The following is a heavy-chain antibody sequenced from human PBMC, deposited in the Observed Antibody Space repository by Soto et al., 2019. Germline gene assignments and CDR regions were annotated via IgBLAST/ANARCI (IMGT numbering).Heavy chain of an antibody. CDR1: GYSFTNYG. J-gene: IGHJ6*03. D-gene: IGHD6-19*01. CDR3: ARDRGVAPPVAGTTHYYYYMDV. V-gene: IGHV1-18*01. CDR2: ISAFNGNT. Sequence: QDQLLQSGAEVKKPGASVTVSCKASGYSFTNYGITWVRQAPGQGLECMGWISAFNGNTHDVQKLQGRVTMTTDASTSTAYMELRSLRSDDTAVYYCARDRGVAPPVAGTTHYYYYMDVWGKGTTVTVSS.